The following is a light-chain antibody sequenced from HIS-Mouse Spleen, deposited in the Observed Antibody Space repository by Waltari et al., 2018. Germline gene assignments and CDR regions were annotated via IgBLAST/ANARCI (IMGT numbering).Light chain of an antibody. CDR1: SSNIGSNT. CDR3: AAWDDSLNAVV. V-gene: IGLV1-44*01. J-gene: IGLJ2*01. CDR2: SNN. Sequence: QSVLTQPPSSSGTPGQRVTISCSGSSSNIGSNTVNWYQQPPGTAPKPLIYSNNQRPSGVPDRFSGSKSGTSASLAISGLQSEDEADYYCAAWDDSLNAVVFGGGTKLTVL.